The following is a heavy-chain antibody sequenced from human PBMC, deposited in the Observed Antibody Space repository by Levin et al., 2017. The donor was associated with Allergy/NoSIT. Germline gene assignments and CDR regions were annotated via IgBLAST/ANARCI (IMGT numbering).Heavy chain of an antibody. CDR1: GFTFSDYG. CDR3: AKDFHSSGYYSYYFDY. J-gene: IGHJ4*02. V-gene: IGHV3-30*18. Sequence: GGSLRLSCAASGFTFSDYGMHWVRQAPGKGLEWVAVISYDGSNRYYADSVKGRFTISRDNSKNTLYLQMNSLRAEDTAVYYCAKDFHSSGYYSYYFDYWGQGTLVTVSS. CDR2: ISYDGSNR. D-gene: IGHD3-22*01.